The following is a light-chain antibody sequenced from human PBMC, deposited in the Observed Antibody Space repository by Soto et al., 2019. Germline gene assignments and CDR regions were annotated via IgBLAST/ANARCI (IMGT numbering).Light chain of an antibody. V-gene: IGKV3-15*01. Sequence: EIVMTQSPATLSVSPGERATLSCRASQSVSSDLAWYQHKPGQAPRLLIYGASTRATGIPARFSGRGSGTEFTLIISSLQSVDFAVYYCQQYDNWPQTFGQGTKVDIK. J-gene: IGKJ1*01. CDR3: QQYDNWPQT. CDR1: QSVSSD. CDR2: GAS.